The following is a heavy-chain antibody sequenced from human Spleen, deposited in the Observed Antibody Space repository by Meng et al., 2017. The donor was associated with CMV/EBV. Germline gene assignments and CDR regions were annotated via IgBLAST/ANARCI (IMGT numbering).Heavy chain of an antibody. CDR1: GFTFSSYA. V-gene: IGHV3-23*01. CDR3: ARTRGASGGPQDGMDV. D-gene: IGHD3-10*01. CDR2: ISGSGGST. J-gene: IGHJ6*02. Sequence: GGSLRLSCAASGFTFSSYAMSWVRQAPGKGLEWVSAISGSGGSTYYADSVKGRFTISRDISKNTLYLQMNSLRPEDTAVFYCARTRGASGGPQDGMDVWGQGTTVTVSS.